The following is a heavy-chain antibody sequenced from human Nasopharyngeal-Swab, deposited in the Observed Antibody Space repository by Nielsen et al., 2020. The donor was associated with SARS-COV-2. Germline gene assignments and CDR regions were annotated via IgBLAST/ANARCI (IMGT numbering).Heavy chain of an antibody. CDR3: ATLLHMTTVIGMGDY. J-gene: IGHJ4*02. V-gene: IGHV3-23*01. D-gene: IGHD4-17*01. Sequence: GESLKISCAASGFTFSSYAMSWVRQAPGKGLEWVSAISGSGGSTYYADSVKGRFTISRDNSKNTLYLQMNSLRAEDTAVYYCATLLHMTTVIGMGDYWGQGTLVTVSS. CDR2: ISGSGGST. CDR1: GFTFSSYA.